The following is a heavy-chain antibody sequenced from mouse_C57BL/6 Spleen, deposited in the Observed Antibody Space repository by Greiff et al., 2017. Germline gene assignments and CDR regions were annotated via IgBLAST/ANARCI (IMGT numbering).Heavy chain of an antibody. D-gene: IGHD2-3*01. J-gene: IGHJ2*01. V-gene: IGHV1-72*01. CDR3: ARGDDGYQYYFDY. CDR1: GYTFTSYW. Sequence: QVQLQQPGAELVKPGASVKLSCKASGYTFTSYWMHWVKQRPGRGLGWIGRIDPNSGGTKYNEKFKSKATLTVDKPSSTAYMQLSSLTSEDSAVYYCARGDDGYQYYFDYWGQGTTLTVSS. CDR2: IDPNSGGT.